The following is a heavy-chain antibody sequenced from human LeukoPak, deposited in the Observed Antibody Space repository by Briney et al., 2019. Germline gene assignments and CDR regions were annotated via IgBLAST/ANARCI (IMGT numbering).Heavy chain of an antibody. D-gene: IGHD3-22*01. CDR3: ARDYYDSRGEAVDI. J-gene: IGHJ3*02. CDR2: IYYSGNT. V-gene: IGHV4-59*11. Sequence: PSETLSLTRTVSGGSISSHYWSWIRQPPGKGLELIGYIYYSGNTNYNPALKSRLTISVDTSKNQFSLRLTSVTAADTAMYYCARDYYDSRGEAVDIWGQGTMVTVSS. CDR1: GGSISSHY.